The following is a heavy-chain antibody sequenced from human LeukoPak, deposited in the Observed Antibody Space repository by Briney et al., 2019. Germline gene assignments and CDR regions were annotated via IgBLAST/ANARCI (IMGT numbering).Heavy chain of an antibody. CDR1: GYTFTGYH. V-gene: IGHV1-2*02. Sequence: ASVKVSCKTSGYTFTGYHTHWVRQAPGQGLEWMGWINPNSGDTNYAQKFQGRVTMTRGTSISTAYMELSRLKSDDTAVYYCAKDGGRGFNYGLYYFDHWGQGTLVTVSS. J-gene: IGHJ4*02. CDR2: INPNSGDT. D-gene: IGHD5-18*01. CDR3: AKDGGRGFNYGLYYFDH.